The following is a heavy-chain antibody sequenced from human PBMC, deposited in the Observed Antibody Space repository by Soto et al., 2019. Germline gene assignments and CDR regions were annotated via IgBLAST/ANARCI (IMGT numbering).Heavy chain of an antibody. CDR2: IYYDGSNK. J-gene: IGHJ6*02. CDR1: GFTFSSYG. V-gene: IGHV3-33*01. Sequence: GGSLRLSCAASGFTFSSYGIHWVRQAPGKGLEWVAVIYYDGSNKYYADSVKGRFTISRDNSKNTLYLQMTSLRAEDTAVYYCARDCKLKRSRTYYYYGMDVWGQGTTVTVSS. D-gene: IGHD2-15*01. CDR3: ARDCKLKRSRTYYYYGMDV.